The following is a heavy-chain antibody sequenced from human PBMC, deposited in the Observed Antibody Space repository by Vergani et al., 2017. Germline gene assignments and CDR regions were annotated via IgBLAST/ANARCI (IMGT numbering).Heavy chain of an antibody. CDR3: ARHPIRIFGVVSADFDY. Sequence: QVQLVQSGAEVKKPGASVTVSCKASGYTFTSYGISWVRQAPGQGLEWMGWISAYNGNTNYAQKLQGRVTMTTDTSTSTAYMELRSLRSDDTAVYYCARHPIRIFGVVSADFDYWGQGTLVTVSS. J-gene: IGHJ4*02. CDR1: GYTFTSYG. CDR2: ISAYNGNT. V-gene: IGHV1-18*01. D-gene: IGHD3-3*01.